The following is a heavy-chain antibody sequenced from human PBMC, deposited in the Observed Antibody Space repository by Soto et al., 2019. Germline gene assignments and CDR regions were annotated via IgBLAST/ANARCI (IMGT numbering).Heavy chain of an antibody. J-gene: IGHJ6*02. CDR2: IYTSGST. CDR3: ARVKFDYGDFNSSGYYYYYGMDV. D-gene: IGHD4-17*01. Sequence: SETLSLTCTVSGGSISSYYWSWIRQPAGKGLEWFGRIYTSGSTNYNPSLKSRVTMSVDTSKNQFSLKLSSVTAADTAVYYCARVKFDYGDFNSSGYYYYYGMDVWGQGTTVTVS. V-gene: IGHV4-4*07. CDR1: GGSISSYY.